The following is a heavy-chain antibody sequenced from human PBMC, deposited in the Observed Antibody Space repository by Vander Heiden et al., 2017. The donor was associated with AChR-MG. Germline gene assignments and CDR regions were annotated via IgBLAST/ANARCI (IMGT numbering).Heavy chain of an antibody. CDR1: GYIFSSYY. V-gene: IGHV1-46*01. D-gene: IGHD3-16*02. Sequence: QVQLVQSGAEMKTPGASLRVSCEASGYIFSSYYVHWVRQAPGQGLEWMGVINPSGGSTSYAQNFQGRVTMTRDTSTAIAYMELRSLRSDDTAVYYCARDAALEGGVIVDWGQGTLVTVSS. CDR2: INPSGGST. J-gene: IGHJ4*02. CDR3: ARDAALEGGVIVD.